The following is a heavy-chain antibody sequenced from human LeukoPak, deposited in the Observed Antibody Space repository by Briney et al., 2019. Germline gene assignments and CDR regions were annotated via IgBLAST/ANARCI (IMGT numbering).Heavy chain of an antibody. CDR3: ARLYHVAAAAYFFDY. J-gene: IGHJ4*02. D-gene: IGHD6-13*01. V-gene: IGHV4-30-2*01. Sequence: SETLSLTCAVSGGSISSGGYSWSWIRQPPGKGLEWIGYIYHSGSTYYNPSLKSRVTISVDRSKNQFSLKVNSVTAADTAVYYCARLYHVAAAAYFFDYWGQGTLVTVSS. CDR1: GGSISSGGYS. CDR2: IYHSGST.